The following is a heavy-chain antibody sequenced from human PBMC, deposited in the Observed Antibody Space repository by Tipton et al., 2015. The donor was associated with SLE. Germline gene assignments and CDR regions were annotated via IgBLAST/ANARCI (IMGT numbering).Heavy chain of an antibody. Sequence: SLRLSCAASGFTFDDYVMHWVRQAPGKGLEWVSGISWNGGSTVYADSVRGRFTISRDNAKNSLYLQMNSLRSDDTALYYCAKDLGQATAVSYFFAMDVWGQGTTVTVSS. CDR2: ISWNGGST. J-gene: IGHJ6*02. D-gene: IGHD6-13*01. CDR1: GFTFDDYV. CDR3: AKDLGQATAVSYFFAMDV. V-gene: IGHV3-9*01.